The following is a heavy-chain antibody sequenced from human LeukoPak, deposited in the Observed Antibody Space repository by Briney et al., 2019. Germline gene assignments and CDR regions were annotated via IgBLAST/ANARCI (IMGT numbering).Heavy chain of an antibody. Sequence: ASETLSLTCTVSGGSISNYYWSWIRQPPGKGLEWIGYIYYSGSSTYNPSLKNRVTFSLDTSNNRFSLKLNSVTAADTALYYCARGAECSRGRCHGGNWLDPWGQGTLVIVSS. D-gene: IGHD2-15*01. CDR3: ARGAECSRGRCHGGNWLDP. CDR1: GGSISNYY. V-gene: IGHV4-59*01. J-gene: IGHJ5*02. CDR2: IYYSGSS.